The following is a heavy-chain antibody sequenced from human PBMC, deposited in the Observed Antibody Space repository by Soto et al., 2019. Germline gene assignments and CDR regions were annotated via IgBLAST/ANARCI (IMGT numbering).Heavy chain of an antibody. CDR1: GGTFSNYA. CDR2: IMPIFGRA. D-gene: IGHD2-15*01. J-gene: IGHJ4*02. V-gene: IGHV1-69*05. CDR3: ARDLGGWPDY. Sequence: GASVKVSCKASGGTFSNYAFSWVRQAPGQGLEWLGGIMPIFGRADYAQKFRGRVTITRDASASTAYMELSSLRSEDTAVYYCARDLGGWPDYWGQGTLVTVSS.